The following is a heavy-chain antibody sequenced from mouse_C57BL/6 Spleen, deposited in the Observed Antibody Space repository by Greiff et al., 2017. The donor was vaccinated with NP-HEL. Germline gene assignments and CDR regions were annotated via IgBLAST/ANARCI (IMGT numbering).Heavy chain of an antibody. Sequence: EVQLQQSGPELVKPGASVKISCKASGYTFTDYYMNWVKQSHGKSLEWIGDINPNNGGTSYNQKFKGKATLTVYKSSSTAYMELRSLTSEDSAVYYCARSDLASYYYAMDYWGQGTSVTVSS. V-gene: IGHV1-26*01. CDR3: ARSDLASYYYAMDY. D-gene: IGHD6-1*01. CDR1: GYTFTDYY. J-gene: IGHJ4*01. CDR2: INPNNGGT.